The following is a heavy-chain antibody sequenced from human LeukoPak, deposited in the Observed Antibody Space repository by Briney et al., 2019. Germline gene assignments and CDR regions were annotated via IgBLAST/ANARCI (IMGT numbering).Heavy chain of an antibody. Sequence: SETLSLTCAVSGDSISSGDYSWSWIRQPPGKGLEWIGYIYNSGSTKYNPSLKSRVTISVDTSKNQFSLKLNSVTAADTAVYYCARDRGGYSSGWYEYYFDYWGQGTLVTVSS. CDR3: ARDRGGYSSGWYEYYFDY. V-gene: IGHV4-30-4*07. CDR2: IYNSGST. D-gene: IGHD6-19*01. CDR1: GDSISSGDYS. J-gene: IGHJ4*02.